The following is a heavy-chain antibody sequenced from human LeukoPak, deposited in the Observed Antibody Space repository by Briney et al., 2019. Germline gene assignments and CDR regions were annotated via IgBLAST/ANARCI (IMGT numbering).Heavy chain of an antibody. Sequence: ASVKVSCKASGYTFTSYYMRWVRQAPGQGLEWMGIINPSGGSTSYAQKFQGRVTMTRDTSTSTVYMELSSLRSEDTAVYYCVTSNNDIAAPDYWGQGTLVTVSS. CDR1: GYTFTSYY. V-gene: IGHV1-46*01. CDR2: INPSGGST. J-gene: IGHJ4*02. D-gene: IGHD6-25*01. CDR3: VTSNNDIAAPDY.